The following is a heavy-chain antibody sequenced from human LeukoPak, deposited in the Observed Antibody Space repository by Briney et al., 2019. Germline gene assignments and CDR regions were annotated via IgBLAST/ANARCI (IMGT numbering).Heavy chain of an antibody. Sequence: ASVKVSCKASGYTFTSYGISWVRQAPGQGLEWMGWISAYNGNTNYAQKLQGRVTMTTDTSTSTAYMELRSLRSDDTAVYYCARSVHEDYYYYGMDVGGQGTTVTVPS. CDR3: ARSVHEDYYYYGMDV. J-gene: IGHJ6*02. CDR1: GYTFTSYG. V-gene: IGHV1-18*01. CDR2: ISAYNGNT.